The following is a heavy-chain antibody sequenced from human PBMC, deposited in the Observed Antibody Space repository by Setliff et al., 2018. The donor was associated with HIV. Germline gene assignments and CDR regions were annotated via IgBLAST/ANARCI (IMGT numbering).Heavy chain of an antibody. J-gene: IGHJ4*02. CDR1: GFTFSTYW. V-gene: IGHV3-64*02. Sequence: SLRLSCAASGFTFSTYWMSWVRQAPGKGLEYVSAISNNGGITYYGDSVKGRFTISRDNSKNTLYLQMGSLRPEDMAVYYCARAEQRYYGSGKGYYFDYWGPGTLVTVSS. CDR2: ISNNGGIT. D-gene: IGHD3-10*01. CDR3: ARAEQRYYGSGKGYYFDY.